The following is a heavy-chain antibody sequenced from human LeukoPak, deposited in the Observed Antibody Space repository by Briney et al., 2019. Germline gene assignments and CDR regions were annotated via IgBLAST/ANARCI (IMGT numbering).Heavy chain of an antibody. D-gene: IGHD3-22*01. J-gene: IGHJ4*02. V-gene: IGHV3-23*01. CDR3: AKDYSSGYYYFDF. CDR1: GFTFSSYA. CDR2: ISGGGGST. Sequence: PGGSLRLSCAASGFTFSSYAMNWVRQAPGKGLEWVSGISGGGGSTYYADSVKGRFTISRDNSKNTLYLQMNSLRAEDTAVYFCAKDYSSGYYYFDFWGQGVLVTVSS.